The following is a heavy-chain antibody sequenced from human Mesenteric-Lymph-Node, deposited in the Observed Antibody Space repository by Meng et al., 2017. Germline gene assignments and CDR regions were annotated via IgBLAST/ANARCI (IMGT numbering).Heavy chain of an antibody. J-gene: IGHJ4*02. D-gene: IGHD1-26*01. CDR3: ASTLSRPHTNFRY. CDR2: INPNNGGT. Sequence: GESLKVSCKASGYTFTDYFMHWVRQAPGQGLEWMGWINPNNGGTNYAQKFQGRVTMTRDTSISTGYLELSRLRSDDTAVYYCASTLSRPHTNFRYWGQGTLVTVSS. V-gene: IGHV1-2*02. CDR1: GYTFTDYF.